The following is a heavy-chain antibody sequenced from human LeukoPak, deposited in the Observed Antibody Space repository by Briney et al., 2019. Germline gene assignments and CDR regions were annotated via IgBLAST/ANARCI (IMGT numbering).Heavy chain of an antibody. CDR3: VKDFGRIRGTPDS. Sequence: GGSLRLSCSASGFDFSIYTMYWVCQAPGRGPEYVSTISGSGNGGSRYYADSVKGRFTISRDDSKSIVYLQMNNLRSEDTAVYYCVKDFGRIRGTPDSWGQGTLVTVSS. CDR1: GFDFSIYT. V-gene: IGHV3-64D*06. J-gene: IGHJ4*02. CDR2: ISGSGNGGSR. D-gene: IGHD1-26*01.